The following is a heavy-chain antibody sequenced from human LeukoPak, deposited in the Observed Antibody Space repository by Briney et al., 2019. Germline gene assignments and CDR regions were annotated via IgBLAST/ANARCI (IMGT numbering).Heavy chain of an antibody. CDR1: GFTFSSYS. CDR3: ARERDDYDDPGPLDY. D-gene: IGHD4-17*01. CDR2: ISSSSSTI. V-gene: IGHV3-48*04. J-gene: IGHJ4*02. Sequence: GGSLRLSCAASGFTFSSYSMNWVRQAPGKGLEWVSYISSSSSTIYYADSVKGRFTIARDNGKNTLYLQMNSLRAEDTAVYYCARERDDYDDPGPLDYWGQGALVTVSS.